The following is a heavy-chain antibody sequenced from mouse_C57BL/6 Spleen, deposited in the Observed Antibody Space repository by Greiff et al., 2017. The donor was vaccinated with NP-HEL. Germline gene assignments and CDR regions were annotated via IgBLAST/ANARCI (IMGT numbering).Heavy chain of an antibody. D-gene: IGHD3-1*01. Sequence: EVQGVESGGDLVKPGGSLKLSCAASGFTFSSYGMSWVRQTPDKRLEWVATISSGGSYTYYPDSVKGRFTIPRDNAKNTLYLQMSSLKSEDTAMYYGASLGDYWGQGTTLTVSS. CDR2: ISSGGSYT. CDR3: ASLGDY. J-gene: IGHJ2*01. CDR1: GFTFSSYG. V-gene: IGHV5-6*01.